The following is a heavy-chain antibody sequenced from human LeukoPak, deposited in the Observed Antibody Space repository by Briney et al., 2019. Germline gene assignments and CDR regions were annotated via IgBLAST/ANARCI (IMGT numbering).Heavy chain of an antibody. V-gene: IGHV4-31*03. J-gene: IGHJ4*02. CDR3: AGRNRAVAGTKEYYFDY. CDR2: IYYSGST. CDR1: GGFISSCGYY. Sequence: SQTLSLTCTVSGGFISSCGYYWSWIRQHPGKGLEWIGYIYYSGSTYYNPSLKSRVTISVDTSKNQFSLKLSSVTAADTAVYYCAGRNRAVAGTKEYYFDYWGQGTLVTVSS. D-gene: IGHD6-19*01.